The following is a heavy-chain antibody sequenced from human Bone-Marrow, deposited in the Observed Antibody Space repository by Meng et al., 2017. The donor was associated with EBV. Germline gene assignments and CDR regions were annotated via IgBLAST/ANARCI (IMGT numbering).Heavy chain of an antibody. CDR2: IKSKTDGGTT. Sequence: EVQLVESGGGLVQPXGSLRLSCAASGFTFSNAWMSWVRQAPGKGLEWVGRIKSKTDGGTTDYAAPVKGRFTISRDDSKNTLYPQMNSLKTEDTAVYYCTTSITMIVGYDYWGQGTLVTVSS. CDR3: TTSITMIVGYDY. D-gene: IGHD3-22*01. CDR1: GFTFSNAW. J-gene: IGHJ4*02. V-gene: IGHV3-15*01.